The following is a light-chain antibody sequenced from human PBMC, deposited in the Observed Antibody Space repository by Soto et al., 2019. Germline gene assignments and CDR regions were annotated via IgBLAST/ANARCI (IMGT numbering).Light chain of an antibody. Sequence: DIQMTQSPSPLSASIGDRVTITCRASQSISSWLAWYQQKPGKAPKVLIYDASRLESGVPSRFSGSGSGTEFTLTFNSLQPDDFATYYCQQYDTSPWTFGQGTKVDIK. J-gene: IGKJ1*01. CDR1: QSISSW. CDR3: QQYDTSPWT. CDR2: DAS. V-gene: IGKV1-5*01.